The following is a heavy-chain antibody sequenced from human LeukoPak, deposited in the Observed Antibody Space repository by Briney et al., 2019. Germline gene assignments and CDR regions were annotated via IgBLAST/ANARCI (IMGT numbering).Heavy chain of an antibody. Sequence: GGSLRLSCAASGFTFGSYAMSWIRQAPGKGLEWVSYISSSGSTIYYADSVKGRFTISRDNAKNSLYLQMNSLRAEDTAVYYCARVLRGTVTTYDAFDIWGQGTMVTVSS. J-gene: IGHJ3*02. CDR3: ARVLRGTVTTYDAFDI. V-gene: IGHV3-11*01. CDR2: ISSSGSTI. CDR1: GFTFGSYA. D-gene: IGHD4-17*01.